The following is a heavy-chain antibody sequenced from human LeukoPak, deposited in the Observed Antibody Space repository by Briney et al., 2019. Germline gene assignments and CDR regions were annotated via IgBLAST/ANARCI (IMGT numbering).Heavy chain of an antibody. J-gene: IGHJ4*02. CDR3: AKGYCGGDCYSDLFDY. CDR1: GFTFSSYA. Sequence: GGSLRLSCAASGFTFSSYAMSWVRQAPGKGLEWVSAISGSGGSTYYADSVKGRFTISRDNSKNTLYLQMNSLRAEDTAVYYCAKGYCGGDCYSDLFDYWGQGTLVTVSS. V-gene: IGHV3-23*01. CDR2: ISGSGGST. D-gene: IGHD2-21*02.